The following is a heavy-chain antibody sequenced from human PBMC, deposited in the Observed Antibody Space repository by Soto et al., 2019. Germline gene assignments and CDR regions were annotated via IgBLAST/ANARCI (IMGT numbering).Heavy chain of an antibody. CDR1: GGSVNSADFY. CDR2: LYYTGVT. D-gene: IGHD3-22*01. J-gene: IGHJ2*01. CDR3: ARVLDSSWYVDL. V-gene: IGHV4-61*08. Sequence: QVQLRESGPGLVEPSETLSLTCPVSGGSVNSADFYWTWIRQAPGTELQYIGYLYYTGVTNYNPSLSSRVTLSRDASKNQFSLELKSLTAADTAVYYCARVLDSSWYVDLWGRGIRVTVSA.